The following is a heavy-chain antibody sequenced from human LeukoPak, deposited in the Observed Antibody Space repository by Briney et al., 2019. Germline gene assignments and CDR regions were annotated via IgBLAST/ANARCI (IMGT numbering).Heavy chain of an antibody. CDR1: GYTFTGYY. Sequence: ASVKVSCKASGYTFTGYYMHWVRQAPGQGLEWMGWINPNSGGTNYAQKFQGRVTMTRDTSISTAYMELSRLRSDDTAVYYCAKDPLGIGPAFEIWGQGTMVTVSS. CDR2: INPNSGGT. V-gene: IGHV1-2*02. D-gene: IGHD7-27*01. J-gene: IGHJ3*02. CDR3: AKDPLGIGPAFEI.